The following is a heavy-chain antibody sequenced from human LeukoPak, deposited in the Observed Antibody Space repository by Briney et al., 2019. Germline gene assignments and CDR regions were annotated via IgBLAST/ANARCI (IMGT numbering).Heavy chain of an antibody. CDR3: AKDTPVAPGAFDI. V-gene: IGHV3-9*01. J-gene: IGHJ3*02. CDR2: ISWNSGSI. D-gene: IGHD6-19*01. CDR1: GFIFNDYA. Sequence: GGSLRLSCAGSGFIFNDYAMHWVRQAPGKGLEWVSGISWNSGSIGYADSVKGRFTISRDNAKNSLYLQMNSLRAEDTALYYCAKDTPVAPGAFDIWGQGTIVTVSS.